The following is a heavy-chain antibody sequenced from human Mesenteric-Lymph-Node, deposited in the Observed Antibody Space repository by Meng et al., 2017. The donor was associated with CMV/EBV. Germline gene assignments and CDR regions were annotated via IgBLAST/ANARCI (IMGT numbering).Heavy chain of an antibody. J-gene: IGHJ4*02. CDR2: INHYGNEK. CDR3: ARDQYYDFWSNYYPPDY. CDR1: GFTFTTYW. V-gene: IGHV3-7*01. D-gene: IGHD3-3*01. Sequence: GESLKISCAASGFTFTTYWMTWVRQAPGKGLEWVANINHYGNEKNYVDSVKGRFTISRDNAKNSLYLQMNSLRVDDTAVYFCARDQYYDFWSNYYPPDYWGQGTLVTVSS.